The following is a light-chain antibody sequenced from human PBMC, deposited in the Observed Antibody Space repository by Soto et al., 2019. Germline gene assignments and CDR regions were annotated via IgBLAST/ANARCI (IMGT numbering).Light chain of an antibody. CDR1: SSNIGNNY. J-gene: IGLJ2*01. CDR2: DNN. V-gene: IGLV1-51*01. Sequence: QSVLTQPPSVSAAPGQKVTISCSGSSSNIGNNYVSWYQQLPGTAPKLLIYDNNKRTSGIPDRFSGSKSGTSATLGITGLQAGDEADYYCGTWDSSLSAVVFGGGTKLTVL. CDR3: GTWDSSLSAVV.